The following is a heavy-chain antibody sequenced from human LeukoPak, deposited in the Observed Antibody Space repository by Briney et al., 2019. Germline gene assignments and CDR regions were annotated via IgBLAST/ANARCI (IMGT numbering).Heavy chain of an antibody. CDR1: GFTFSNYA. V-gene: IGHV3-30*04. CDR3: ARDGGYTAYDSAAPYNWFDP. J-gene: IGHJ5*02. D-gene: IGHD5-12*01. CDR2: ISSDGNNK. Sequence: GGSLRLSCAASGFTFSNYAMHWVRQAPGRGLEWVAIISSDGNNKRYAESVKGRFTISRDNSKNTLFLQVNSLRAEDTALYYCARDGGYTAYDSAAPYNWFDPWGQGTLVIVSS.